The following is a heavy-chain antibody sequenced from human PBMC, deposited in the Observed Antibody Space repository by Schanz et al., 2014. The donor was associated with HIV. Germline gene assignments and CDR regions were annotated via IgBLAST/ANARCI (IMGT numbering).Heavy chain of an antibody. CDR3: AKDRAPGIEVAGTFDN. Sequence: VQLLESGGGLVQPGGSLRLSCEASGFIFSDFYMTWIRQAPGKGLEWISYISDSGSRRFYADSVQGRFTISRDNTKNSLYLEMNSLRAEDTAVYYCAKDRAPGIEVAGTFDNWGQGILVTVSS. V-gene: IGHV3-11*01. D-gene: IGHD6-19*01. CDR2: ISDSGSRR. CDR1: GFIFSDFY. J-gene: IGHJ4*02.